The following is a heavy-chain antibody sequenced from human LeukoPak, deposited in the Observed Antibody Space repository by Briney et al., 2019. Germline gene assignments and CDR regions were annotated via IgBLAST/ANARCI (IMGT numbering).Heavy chain of an antibody. CDR1: GYSFTSYW. J-gene: IGHJ4*02. CDR3: ARQRRYRGYDSSGCSDF. D-gene: IGHD3-22*01. Sequence: GESLKISYKGSGYSFTSYWIGWVRQMPGKGLEWMGIIYPGDSDTRYSPSFQGQVTISADKSISTAYLQWSSLKASDTAMYYCARQRRYRGYDSSGCSDFWGQGTLVTVSS. CDR2: IYPGDSDT. V-gene: IGHV5-51*01.